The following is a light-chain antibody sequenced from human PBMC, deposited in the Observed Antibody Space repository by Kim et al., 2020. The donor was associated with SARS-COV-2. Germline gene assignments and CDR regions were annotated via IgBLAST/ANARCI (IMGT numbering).Light chain of an antibody. Sequence: AIQLTQSPSSLSASVGDRVTITCRASQGISSALAWYQQKPGKPPTLLIYRASNLQGGVPSVFSGSGSGTDFTLTISSLQPEDFATYYCQQFNDYPQSFGGGTKVDIK. CDR2: RAS. J-gene: IGKJ4*01. CDR1: QGISSA. CDR3: QQFNDYPQS. V-gene: IGKV1D-13*01.